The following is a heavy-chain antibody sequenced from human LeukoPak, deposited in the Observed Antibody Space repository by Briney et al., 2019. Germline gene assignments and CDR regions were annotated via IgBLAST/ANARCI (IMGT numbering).Heavy chain of an antibody. D-gene: IGHD3-16*02. CDR2: ISAYNGNT. V-gene: IGHV1-18*01. Sequence: ASVKVSCKASGYTFTSYGISWVRQAPGQGLEWMGWISAYNGNTNYAQKLQGRVTMTTDTSTSTAYMELRSLRSDDTAVYYCARDLYVWGSSRSRDYYYGMDVWGQGTTVTVSS. CDR3: ARDLYVWGSSRSRDYYYGMDV. J-gene: IGHJ6*02. CDR1: GYTFTSYG.